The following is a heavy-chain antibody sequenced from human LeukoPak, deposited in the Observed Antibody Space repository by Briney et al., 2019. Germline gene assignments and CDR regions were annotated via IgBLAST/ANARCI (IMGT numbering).Heavy chain of an antibody. CDR3: ARRGSYDTFDI. V-gene: IGHV4-39*01. Sequence: SETLSLTCTVSGGSISSSGSYWGWIRQPPGKGLEWIVNIYYSGSTYYNPSLKSRVTISVDTSKNQFSLKLTSVTAADTAVFYCARRGSYDTFDIWGHGTMVTVSS. CDR2: IYYSGST. D-gene: IGHD1-26*01. J-gene: IGHJ3*02. CDR1: GGSISSSGSY.